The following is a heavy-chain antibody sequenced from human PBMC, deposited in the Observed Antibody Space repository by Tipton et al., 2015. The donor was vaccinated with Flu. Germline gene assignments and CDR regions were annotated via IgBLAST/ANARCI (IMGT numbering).Heavy chain of an antibody. Sequence: GEALGTHYWTWFRQPAGERLEWIGRIFATGTAIYNPSLRSRVTMSVDTSKQQFSLKLSSMTAADTAVYYCARGSGSGTFMIFDLWGQGTLVTVSS. CDR3: ARGSGSGTFMIFDL. J-gene: IGHJ4*02. V-gene: IGHV4-4*07. CDR2: IFATGTA. D-gene: IGHD3-10*01. CDR1: GEALGTHY.